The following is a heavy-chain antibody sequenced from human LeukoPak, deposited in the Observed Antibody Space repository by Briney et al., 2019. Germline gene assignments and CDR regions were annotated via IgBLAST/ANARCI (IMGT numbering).Heavy chain of an antibody. CDR2: ISGSTGDT. Sequence: ASVKVSCKASGYSFVLYGISWVRQAPGEGPEWMGWISGSTGDTNYAQKFQGRVTMTADTSSSTAYMELRSLRLDDMAAYYCARDENYGIFFNVDYWGQGTLVTVSS. D-gene: IGHD4-17*01. J-gene: IGHJ4*02. V-gene: IGHV1-18*03. CDR1: GYSFVLYG. CDR3: ARDENYGIFFNVDY.